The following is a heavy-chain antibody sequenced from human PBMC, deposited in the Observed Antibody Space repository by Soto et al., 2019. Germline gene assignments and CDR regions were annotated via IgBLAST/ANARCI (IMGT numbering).Heavy chain of an antibody. D-gene: IGHD4-17*01. CDR3: ASTGGGDYGGNSDFDY. V-gene: IGHV1-69*01. Sequence: QVQLVQSGAEVKKPGSSVKVSCKASGGTFSSYVISWVRQAPGQGLEWMGGIIPIFGTANYAQKFQGRVTITADEYTRTAYMERSSLRSEDTAVYYCASTGGGDYGGNSDFDYWGQGTLVTVSS. J-gene: IGHJ4*02. CDR2: IIPIFGTA. CDR1: GGTFSSYV.